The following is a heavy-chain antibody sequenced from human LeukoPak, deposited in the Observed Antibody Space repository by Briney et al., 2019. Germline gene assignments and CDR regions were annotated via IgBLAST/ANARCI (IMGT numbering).Heavy chain of an antibody. J-gene: IGHJ1*01. CDR2: ISYDGSNK. CDR3: AREDSGVPAAKKYFQH. CDR1: GFTFSSYA. Sequence: GGSLRLSCAASGFTFSSYAMHWVRQAPGKGLEWVAVISYDGSNKYYADSVKGRFTISRDNSKNTLYLQMNSLRAEDTAVYYCAREDSGVPAAKKYFQHWGQGTLVTVSS. D-gene: IGHD2-2*01. V-gene: IGHV3-30-3*01.